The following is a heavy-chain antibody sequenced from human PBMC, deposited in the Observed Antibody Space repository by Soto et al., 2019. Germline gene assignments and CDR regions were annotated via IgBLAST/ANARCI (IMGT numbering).Heavy chain of an antibody. V-gene: IGHV4-30-4*01. CDR3: ARGIGGSFDP. CDR1: GDSISGGSSF. J-gene: IGHJ5*02. Sequence: SETLSLTCTVSGDSISGGSSFWSWIRQPPGKGLEWIANVYYSGSTYYNPSLKSRVTISVDTSKNQFSLKLSSVTAADTAVYYCARGIGGSFDPWGQGTLVTVSS. CDR2: VYYSGST. D-gene: IGHD1-26*01.